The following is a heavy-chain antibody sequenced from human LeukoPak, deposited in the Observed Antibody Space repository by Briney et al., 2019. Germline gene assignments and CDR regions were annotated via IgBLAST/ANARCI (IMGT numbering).Heavy chain of an antibody. V-gene: IGHV3-23*01. CDR2: ISASGGGT. CDR3: AKGRGTSWKGPYYFDY. Sequence: PGGSLRLSCAASGFTFSSYAMTWVRQAPGKGLEWVSVISASGGGTSYADSVKGRSTISRDNYKNMLYLQMNSLSVEDTAVYYCAKGRGTSWKGPYYFDYWGQGTQLTVSS. CDR1: GFTFSSYA. D-gene: IGHD2-15*01. J-gene: IGHJ4*02.